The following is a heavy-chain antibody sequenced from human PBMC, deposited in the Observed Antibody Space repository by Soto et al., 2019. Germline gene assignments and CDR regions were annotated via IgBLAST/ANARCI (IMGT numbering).Heavy chain of an antibody. CDR2: INPSGGST. V-gene: IGHV1-46*01. CDR1: GYTFTSYY. CDR3: ARKLELRGSYYYYYYDMDV. J-gene: IGHJ6*02. Sequence: ASVKVSCKASGYTFTSYYMHWVRQAPGQGLEWMGIINPSGGSTSYAQKFQGRVTMTRDTSTSTVYMELSSLRSDDTAVYYCARKLELRGSYYYYYYDMDVWGQGTTVTVSS. D-gene: IGHD1-7*01.